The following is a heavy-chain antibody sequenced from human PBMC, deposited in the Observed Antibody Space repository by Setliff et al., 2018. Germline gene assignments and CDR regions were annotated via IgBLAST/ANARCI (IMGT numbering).Heavy chain of an antibody. CDR1: GFAFSGSA. J-gene: IGHJ4*02. CDR3: AITMTTGVDFFDY. D-gene: IGHD4-17*01. CDR2: IRSKADSYAT. Sequence: GGSLRLSCAASGFAFSGSAVYWVRQASGRGLEWVGRIRSKADSYATAYAASVKARFTISRDDSKNTAYLQVNSLKTEDTAVYYCAITMTTGVDFFDYWGQGTLVTVSS. V-gene: IGHV3-73*01.